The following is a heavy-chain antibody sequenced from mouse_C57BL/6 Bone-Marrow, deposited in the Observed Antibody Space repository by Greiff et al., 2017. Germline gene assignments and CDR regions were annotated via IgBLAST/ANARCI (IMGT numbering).Heavy chain of an antibody. CDR1: GFTFSDYY. CDR3: ARFHYDYPYFDV. J-gene: IGHJ1*03. CDR2: INYDGSST. D-gene: IGHD2-4*01. Sequence: EVMLVESEGGLVQPGSSMKLSCTASGFTFSDYYMAWVRQVPEKGLEWVANINYDGSSTYYLDTLKSRFIISRDNATNILYLQMSSLKSEDTATYYCARFHYDYPYFDVWGTGTTVTVSS. V-gene: IGHV5-16*01.